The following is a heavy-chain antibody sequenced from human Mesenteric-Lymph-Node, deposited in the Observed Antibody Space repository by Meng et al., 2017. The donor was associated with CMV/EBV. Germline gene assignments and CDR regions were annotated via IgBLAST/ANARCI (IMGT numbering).Heavy chain of an antibody. J-gene: IGHJ4*02. CDR3: AKRRSGYNFDS. Sequence: GESPKISCAASGFTFSSYAMGWVRQAPGKGLEWVSVIFSGSTSTYYADSVKGRFSISRDDSKNTVYLQMNSLRAEDTALYYCAKRRSGYNFDSWGQGTLVTVSS. D-gene: IGHD3-22*01. CDR2: IFSGSTST. CDR1: GFTFSSYA. V-gene: IGHV3-23*03.